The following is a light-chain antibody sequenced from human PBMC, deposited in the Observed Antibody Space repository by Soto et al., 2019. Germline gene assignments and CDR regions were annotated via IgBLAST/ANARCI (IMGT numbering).Light chain of an antibody. CDR2: DAS. CDR3: QQYNSYRWT. CDR1: QSISSW. V-gene: IGKV1-5*01. Sequence: EIQMTQSPSALSASVGDRVTITCRASQSISSWLAWYQQKPGKAPKLLIYDASSLESGVPSRFSGSGSGTEFTLTISSLQPDDFATYCCQQYNSYRWTSGQGTKVDIK. J-gene: IGKJ1*01.